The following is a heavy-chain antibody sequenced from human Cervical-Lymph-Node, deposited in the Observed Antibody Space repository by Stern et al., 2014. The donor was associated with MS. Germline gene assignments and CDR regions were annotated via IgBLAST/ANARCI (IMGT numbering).Heavy chain of an antibody. CDR1: GYSFTDFW. V-gene: IGHV5-51*03. CDR2: LHPGDFDT. J-gene: IGHJ4*02. Sequence: EVQLVESGPEVKKPGESLKMSCKASGYSFTDFWIGWVRQMPGKGLESMGILHPGDFDTRYSPSFQGQVTISVDRSINTAYLQWSSLKASDSAIYYCATQGCTNGVCHFEYWGQGTLVTVSS. CDR3: ATQGCTNGVCHFEY. D-gene: IGHD2-8*01.